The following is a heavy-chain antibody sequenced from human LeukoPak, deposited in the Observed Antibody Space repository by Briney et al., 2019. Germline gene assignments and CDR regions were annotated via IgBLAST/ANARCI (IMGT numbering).Heavy chain of an antibody. CDR1: GFTFSSYS. CDR2: ISTTSVM. D-gene: IGHD4-17*01. CDR3: ARYRDYAFDY. V-gene: IGHV3-48*02. J-gene: IGHJ4*02. Sequence: PGGSLRLSCAASGFTFSSYSMNWVRQAPGKGLEWISYISTTSVMYYADSAKGRFTISRDNAKNSLYLQMNSLRDEDTAVYYCARYRDYAFDYWGQGTLVTVSS.